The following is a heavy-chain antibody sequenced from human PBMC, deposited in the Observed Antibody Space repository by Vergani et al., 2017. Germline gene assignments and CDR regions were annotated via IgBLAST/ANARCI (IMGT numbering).Heavy chain of an antibody. Sequence: QITLKESGPTLVKPTQTLTLTCTVSGFSVSSSGVGVAWIRQPPGKALECLAIIYWNDDKRYSPSLMGRITIAKDTSRNQVVLTMTNMDPVDTATYYCAHSDICDDNYEYFDYWGPGTLVTVSS. CDR1: GFSVSSSGVG. V-gene: IGHV2-5*01. CDR2: IYWNDDK. J-gene: IGHJ4*02. D-gene: IGHD4-11*01. CDR3: AHSDICDDNYEYFDY.